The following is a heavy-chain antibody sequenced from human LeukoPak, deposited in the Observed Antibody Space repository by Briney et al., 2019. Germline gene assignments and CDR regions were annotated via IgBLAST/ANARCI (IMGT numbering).Heavy chain of an antibody. D-gene: IGHD4-23*01. CDR2: IIPIFGTA. J-gene: IGHJ4*02. CDR1: GGTFSSYA. V-gene: IGHV1-69*06. CDR3: ASSPEQDYGGNSGYY. Sequence: GASVKVSCKASGGTFSSYAISWVRQAPGQGLEWMGGIIPIFGTANYAQKFQGRVTITAGKSTSTAYMELSSLRSEDTAVYYCASSPEQDYGGNSGYYWGQGTLVTVSS.